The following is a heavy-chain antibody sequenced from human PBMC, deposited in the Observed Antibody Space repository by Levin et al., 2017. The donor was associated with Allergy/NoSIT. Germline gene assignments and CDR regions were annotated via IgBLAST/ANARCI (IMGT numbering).Heavy chain of an antibody. CDR3: ARGRDMVRGVGGDDY. Sequence: GASVKVSCKASGGTFSSYAISWVRQAPGQGLEWMGGIIPIFGTANYAQKFQGRVTITADESTSTAYMELSSLRSEDTAVYYCARGRDMVRGVGGDDYWGQGTLVTVSS. CDR2: IIPIFGTA. CDR1: GGTFSSYA. D-gene: IGHD3-10*01. J-gene: IGHJ4*02. V-gene: IGHV1-69*13.